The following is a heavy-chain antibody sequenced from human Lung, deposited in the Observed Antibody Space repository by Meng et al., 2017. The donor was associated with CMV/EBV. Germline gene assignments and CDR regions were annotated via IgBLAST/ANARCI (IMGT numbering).Heavy chain of an antibody. D-gene: IGHD6-6*01. J-gene: IGHJ3*02. CDR2: IYSGGHR. V-gene: IGHV3-53*01. CDR3: ARAGTSSGAFDI. CDR1: EFNVTSTY. Sequence: GGSXRLXXAASEFNVTSTYMNWVRQAPGKGLEWVSVIYSGGHRYYAGSVKGRFTISRDNSKNTLHLQMNSLRAEDTAMYYCARAGTSSGAFDIWGQGTMVTVSS.